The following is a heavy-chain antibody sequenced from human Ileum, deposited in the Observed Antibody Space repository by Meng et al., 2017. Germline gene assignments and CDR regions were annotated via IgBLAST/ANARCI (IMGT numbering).Heavy chain of an antibody. D-gene: IGHD2-15*01. V-gene: IGHV3-49*03. CDR1: GFTFGDYA. CDR2: IRSKTYGGAT. CDR3: SRAPYYCTGVSCYHYYYGMDV. J-gene: IGHJ6*01. Sequence: GESLKISCTASGFTFGDYAMSWFRQAPGKGLEWVGFIRSKTYGGATEYAASVRGRFTISRDESKSIASLQMSSLRSEDTAVYYCSRAPYYCTGVSCYHYYYGMDVWGQGTAVTGYS.